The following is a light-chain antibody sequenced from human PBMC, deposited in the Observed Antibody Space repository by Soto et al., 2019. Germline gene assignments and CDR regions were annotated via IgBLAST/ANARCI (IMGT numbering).Light chain of an antibody. V-gene: IGLV2-14*01. CDR3: SSYTSSSTLV. Sequence: QSALTQPASVSGSPGQSSTISCTGTSSDVGGYNYVSWYQQHPGKAPKLMIYEVSNRPSGVSNRFSGSQSGNTASLTISGLQAEDEADYYCSSYTSSSTLVFGTGTKLTVL. J-gene: IGLJ1*01. CDR2: EVS. CDR1: SSDVGGYNY.